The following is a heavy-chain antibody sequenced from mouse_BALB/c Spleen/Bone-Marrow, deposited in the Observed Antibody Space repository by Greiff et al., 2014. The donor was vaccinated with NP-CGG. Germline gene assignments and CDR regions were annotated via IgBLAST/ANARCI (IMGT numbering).Heavy chain of an antibody. CDR2: INPYNGDT. CDR3: ARSGEYDGFAY. J-gene: IGHJ3*01. D-gene: IGHD2-14*01. Sequence: EVQLQQSGPELVKPGASVKISCKASGYSFTGYFMNWVMQSHGKSLEWIGRINPYNGDTFYNQKFKGKATLTVDKSSSTAHMELRSLVSEDDSVYYCARSGEYDGFAYWGQGTLVTVSA. V-gene: IGHV1-20*02. CDR1: GYSFTGYF.